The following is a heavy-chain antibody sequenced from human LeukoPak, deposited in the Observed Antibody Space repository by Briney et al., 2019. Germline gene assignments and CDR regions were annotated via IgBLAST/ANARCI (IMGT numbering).Heavy chain of an antibody. Sequence: SETLSLTCTVSGGSVSSYYWSWIRQSAGKRLEWIGRAYISGSTNYNPSLKSRVTISVDTSKNQFSLKLSSVTAADTAVYYCARGGYSYGFLPFDYWGQGTLVTVSS. CDR3: ARGGYSYGFLPFDY. J-gene: IGHJ4*02. D-gene: IGHD5-18*01. CDR1: GGSVSSYY. V-gene: IGHV4-4*07. CDR2: AYISGST.